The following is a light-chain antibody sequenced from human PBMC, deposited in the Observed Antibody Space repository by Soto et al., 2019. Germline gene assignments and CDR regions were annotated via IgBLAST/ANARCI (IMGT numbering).Light chain of an antibody. V-gene: IGKV3-20*01. CDR1: QSVSSSY. CDR2: GAS. Sequence: EIVLTQSPGTLSLSPGERATLSCRASQSVSSSYLAWYQQKPGQTPRLLIYGASSRATGTPDRFSGSGSGTDFTLTISRLEPEDFAVYYCQQHGGSPITFGQGTRLEIK. CDR3: QQHGGSPIT. J-gene: IGKJ5*01.